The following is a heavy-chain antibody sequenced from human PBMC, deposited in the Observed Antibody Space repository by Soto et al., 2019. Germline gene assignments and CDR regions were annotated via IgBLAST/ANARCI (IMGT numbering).Heavy chain of an antibody. V-gene: IGHV3-9*01. D-gene: IGHD5-18*01. CDR3: AKDFSDLGYSYGYGGYFDY. J-gene: IGHJ4*02. CDR1: GFTFDDYA. CDR2: ISWNSGSI. Sequence: EVQLVESGGGLVQPGRSLRLSCAASGFTFDDYAMHWVRQAPGKGLEWVSGISWNSGSIGYADSVKGRFTISRDNAKNSLYLQMNSLRAEDTALYYCAKDFSDLGYSYGYGGYFDYWGQGTLVTVSS.